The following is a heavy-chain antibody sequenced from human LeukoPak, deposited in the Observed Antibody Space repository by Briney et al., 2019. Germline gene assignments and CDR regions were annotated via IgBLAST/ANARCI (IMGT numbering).Heavy chain of an antibody. CDR1: GASISSYY. CDR3: ARWNRLIDY. CDR2: GYYSGST. V-gene: IGHV4-59*01. J-gene: IGHJ4*02. D-gene: IGHD1-1*01. Sequence: SETLSLTCTVSGASISSYYWSWIRQPPGKGLEWIGYGYYSGSTNYNPSLKSRVTISVDTSKNQFSLKVRSVTAADTAVHYCARWNRLIDYWGQGTLVTVSS.